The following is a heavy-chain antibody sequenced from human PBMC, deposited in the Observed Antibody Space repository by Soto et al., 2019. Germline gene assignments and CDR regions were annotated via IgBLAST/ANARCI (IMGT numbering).Heavy chain of an antibody. D-gene: IGHD5-12*01. CDR2: VYYTGIA. V-gene: IGHV4-59*08. CDR3: AGRIVSTETFDS. Sequence: QVQLQESGPGLVKPSETLSLTCTVSGGSLTSYYWSWIRQPPGKGLEWIGFVYYTGIARYNPSHKSRVTISVDTSTNQFSLKLTSVTAADTAIYYCAGRIVSTETFDSWGQGTLVTVSS. CDR1: GGSLTSYY. J-gene: IGHJ4*02.